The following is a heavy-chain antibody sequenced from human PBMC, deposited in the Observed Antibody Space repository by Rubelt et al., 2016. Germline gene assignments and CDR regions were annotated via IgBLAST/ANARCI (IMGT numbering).Heavy chain of an antibody. CDR2: INPNSGGT. Sequence: GASVKVSCKASGYTFTGYYMHWVRQAPGQGLEWMGRINPNSGGTNYAQKFQGSVTITRDTSASTAYMELSSLRSEDTAVYYCARAMVRGENWFDPWGQGTLVTVSS. CDR1: GYTFTGYY. CDR3: ARAMVRGENWFDP. V-gene: IGHV1-2*06. J-gene: IGHJ5*02. D-gene: IGHD3-10*01.